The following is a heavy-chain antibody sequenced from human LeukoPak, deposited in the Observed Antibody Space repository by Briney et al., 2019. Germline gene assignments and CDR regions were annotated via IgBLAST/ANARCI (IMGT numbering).Heavy chain of an antibody. D-gene: IGHD2-2*01. CDR3: ARAVWGYCSSTSCLYYFDY. CDR1: GGSISSSSYY. Sequence: PSETLSLTCTVSGGSISSSSYYWGWIRQPPGKGLEWIGSIYYSGSTYYNPSLKSRVTISVDTSKNQFSLKLSSVTAADTAAYYCARAVWGYCSSTSCLYYFDYWGQGTLVTVSS. J-gene: IGHJ4*02. CDR2: IYYSGST. V-gene: IGHV4-39*07.